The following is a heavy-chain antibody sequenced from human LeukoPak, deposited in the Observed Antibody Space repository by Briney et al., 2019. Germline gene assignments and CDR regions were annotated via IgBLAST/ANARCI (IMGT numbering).Heavy chain of an antibody. Sequence: SSETLSLTCTVSGGSISSYYWSWIRQPPGKGLEWIGYIYYSGSTNYNPSLKSRVTISVDTSKNQFSLKLSSVTAADTAVYYCARDFHRGSWYSLDYWGQGTLVTVSS. J-gene: IGHJ4*02. CDR1: GGSISSYY. CDR3: ARDFHRGSWYSLDY. CDR2: IYYSGST. D-gene: IGHD6-13*01. V-gene: IGHV4-59*01.